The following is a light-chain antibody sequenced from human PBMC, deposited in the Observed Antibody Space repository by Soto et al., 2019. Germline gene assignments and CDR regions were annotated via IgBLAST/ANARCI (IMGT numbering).Light chain of an antibody. Sequence: QAVVTQPASVSGSPGQSLTISCTGTSSDVGAYNYVSWYQQHPGKAPKLIIYDVNNRPSGVSNRLSGAKSGNTASLTISGLQAEDEAEYYCTSYTTSSLYVFGTGTKVTVL. V-gene: IGLV2-14*01. CDR1: SSDVGAYNY. CDR3: TSYTTSSLYV. CDR2: DVN. J-gene: IGLJ1*01.